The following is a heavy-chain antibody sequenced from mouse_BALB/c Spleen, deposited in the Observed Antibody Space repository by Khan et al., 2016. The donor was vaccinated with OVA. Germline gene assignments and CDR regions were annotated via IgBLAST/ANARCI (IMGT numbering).Heavy chain of an antibody. Sequence: IQLVQSGAELVRPGALVKLSCKASGFNIKDYYMNWVKQRPEQGLEWIGWIDPENGDTIYDPKFQGKASITADTSSNTAYLQLSSLTLEDTSVYYCARRGYGNYLFAYWGQGTLVTVSA. CDR2: IDPENGDT. D-gene: IGHD2-1*01. CDR3: ARRGYGNYLFAY. V-gene: IGHV14-1*02. CDR1: GFNIKDYY. J-gene: IGHJ3*01.